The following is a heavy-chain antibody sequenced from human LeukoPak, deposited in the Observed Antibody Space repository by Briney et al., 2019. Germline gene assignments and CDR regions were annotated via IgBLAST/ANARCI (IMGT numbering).Heavy chain of an antibody. Sequence: GESLKISCKGSGYSFTSYWIGWVRQLPGKGLEWMGTIYPGDSDTRYSPSFQGQVTISADKSISTAYLQWSSLKASDTAMYYCARHAVLAGWELLDWGQGTLVTVSS. CDR3: ARHAVLAGWELLD. CDR2: IYPGDSDT. J-gene: IGHJ4*02. CDR1: GYSFTSYW. D-gene: IGHD1-26*01. V-gene: IGHV5-51*01.